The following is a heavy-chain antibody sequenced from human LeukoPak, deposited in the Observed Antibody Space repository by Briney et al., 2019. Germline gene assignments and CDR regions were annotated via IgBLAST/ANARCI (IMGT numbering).Heavy chain of an antibody. CDR3: ARHSDRTAYTAKGFDY. Sequence: SETLSLTCSVSGGSISSSDHFWGWILQPPGKGLEWIGSIYYSGTTYYNPSLKSRVTISVDMSKNQFSLKLSSVTAADTAVYYCARHSDRTAYTAKGFDYWGQGTLVTVSS. V-gene: IGHV4-39*01. CDR1: GGSISSSDHF. CDR2: IYYSGTT. J-gene: IGHJ4*02. D-gene: IGHD2-21*02.